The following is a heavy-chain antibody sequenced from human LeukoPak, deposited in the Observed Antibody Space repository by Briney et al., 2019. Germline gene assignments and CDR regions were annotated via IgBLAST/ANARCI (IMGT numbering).Heavy chain of an antibody. Sequence: SETLSLTCTVSGGSISSYYWSWIRQPPGKGLEWFGYIYYSGSTNYNPSLKSRVTISVDTSKNQFSLKLSSVTAADTAVYYCARGSMVRGVTGLYYYYMDVWGKGTTVTVSS. V-gene: IGHV4-59*01. J-gene: IGHJ6*03. CDR2: IYYSGST. CDR1: GGSISSYY. CDR3: ARGSMVRGVTGLYYYYMDV. D-gene: IGHD3-10*01.